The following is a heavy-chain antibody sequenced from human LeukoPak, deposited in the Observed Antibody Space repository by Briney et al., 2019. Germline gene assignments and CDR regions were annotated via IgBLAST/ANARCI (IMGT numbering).Heavy chain of an antibody. CDR3: ARGMGDYDILTGYPQHYFDY. CDR1: GGSISSSSYY. Sequence: SETLSLTCTVSGGSISSSSYYWGWIRQPPGKGLEWIGSIYYSGSTYYNPSLKSRVTISVDTSKNQFSLKLSSVTAADTAVYYCARGMGDYDILTGYPQHYFDYWGQGALVTVSS. J-gene: IGHJ4*02. CDR2: IYYSGST. V-gene: IGHV4-39*07. D-gene: IGHD3-9*01.